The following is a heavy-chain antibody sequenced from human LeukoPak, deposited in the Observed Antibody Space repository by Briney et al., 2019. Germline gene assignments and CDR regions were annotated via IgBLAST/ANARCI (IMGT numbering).Heavy chain of an antibody. J-gene: IGHJ4*02. V-gene: IGHV4-39*07. D-gene: IGHD3-16*01. CDR2: IYYRGST. Sequence: SETLSLTCTVSGDSISSSRHSWGWLRQPPGKGLEWIGSIYYRGSTHYNPSLMSRVTISVDTSKNQFSLKLSSVTAADTAVYYCVRGSTLRHYQYWGQGTLVTVSS. CDR3: VRGSTLRHYQY. CDR1: GDSISSSRHS.